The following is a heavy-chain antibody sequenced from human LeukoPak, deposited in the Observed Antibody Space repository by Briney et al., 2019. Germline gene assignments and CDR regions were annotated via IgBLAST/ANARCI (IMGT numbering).Heavy chain of an antibody. D-gene: IGHD1-26*01. Sequence: GRSLRLSCAASGFIFSNYAMHWVRQAPGKGLEWVAVISYDGSNKYYADSVKGRFTISRDNSKNTLYLQMNSLRAEDTAVYYCARDRDSGSYCDYWGQGTLVTVSS. CDR1: GFIFSNYA. CDR2: ISYDGSNK. J-gene: IGHJ4*02. V-gene: IGHV3-30*04. CDR3: ARDRDSGSYCDY.